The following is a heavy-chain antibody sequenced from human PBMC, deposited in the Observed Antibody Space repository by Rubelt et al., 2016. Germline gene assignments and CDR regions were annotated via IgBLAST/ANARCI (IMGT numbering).Heavy chain of an antibody. V-gene: IGHV4-34*01. CDR2: INHSGST. J-gene: IGHJ4*02. CDR3: ATKLINFDY. Sequence: QVQLQQWGAGLLKPSETLSLTCAVYGGSFSGYYWSWIRQPPGKGLEWIGEINHSGSTNYNPSLKSRGTISVDTSKNHVSLKLSSVTAADTVVYYCATKLINFDYWGQGTLVTVSS. D-gene: IGHD3-16*01. CDR1: GGSFSGYY.